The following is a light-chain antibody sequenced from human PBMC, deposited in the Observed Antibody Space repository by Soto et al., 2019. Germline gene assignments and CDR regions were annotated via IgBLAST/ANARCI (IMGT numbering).Light chain of an antibody. CDR2: KAS. CDR3: QHYNSYSEE. V-gene: IGKV1-5*03. Sequence: DIQTTQSPSTLSGSVGYRFTITCRASQTISSWLAWYQQKPGKAPKLLIYKASTLKSGVPSRFSGSGSGTEFTLTISSLQPDDFATYYCQHYNSYSEEFGQGTKVDIK. CDR1: QTISSW. J-gene: IGKJ1*01.